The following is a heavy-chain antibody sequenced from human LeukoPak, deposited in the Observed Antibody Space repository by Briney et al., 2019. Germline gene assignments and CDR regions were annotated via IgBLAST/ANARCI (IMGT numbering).Heavy chain of an antibody. V-gene: IGHV1-18*01. D-gene: IGHD3-22*01. CDR1: GYTFTSYG. CDR3: ARSDSSGYYWGQGAFDI. J-gene: IGHJ3*02. CDR2: ISAYNGNT. Sequence: GASVKVSCKASGYTFTSYGISWVRQAPGQGLEWMGWISAYNGNTNYAQKLQGRVTMTTDTSTSTAYMELRSLRSDDTAVYYCARSDSSGYYWGQGAFDIWGQGTMVTVSS.